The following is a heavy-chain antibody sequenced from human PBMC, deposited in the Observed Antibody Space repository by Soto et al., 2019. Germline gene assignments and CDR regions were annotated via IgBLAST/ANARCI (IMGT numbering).Heavy chain of an antibody. D-gene: IGHD3-10*01. CDR2: ISGSGGST. V-gene: IGHV3-23*01. Sequence: GGSLRLSCAASGFTFSSYAMSWVRQAPGKGLEWVSAISGSGGSTYYADPVKGRFTIPRDNSKNTLYLQMNSLRAEDTAVYYCAKTPKYGSGSYHDYWGQGTLVTVSS. CDR1: GFTFSSYA. J-gene: IGHJ4*02. CDR3: AKTPKYGSGSYHDY.